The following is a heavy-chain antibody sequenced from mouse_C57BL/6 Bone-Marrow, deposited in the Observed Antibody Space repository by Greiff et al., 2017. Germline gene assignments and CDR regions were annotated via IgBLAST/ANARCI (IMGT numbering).Heavy chain of an antibody. V-gene: IGHV1-64*01. D-gene: IGHD2-4*01. CDR2: IHPNSGST. CDR3: ASLGGYYDYFAY. CDR1: GYTFTSYW. Sequence: QVQLQQPGAELVKPGASVKLSCKASGYTFTSYWMHWVKQRPGQGLEWIGMIHPNSGSTNYNEKFKSKATLTVDKSSSPAYMQLSSLTSEDSAVYYCASLGGYYDYFAYWGQGTLVTVSA. J-gene: IGHJ3*01.